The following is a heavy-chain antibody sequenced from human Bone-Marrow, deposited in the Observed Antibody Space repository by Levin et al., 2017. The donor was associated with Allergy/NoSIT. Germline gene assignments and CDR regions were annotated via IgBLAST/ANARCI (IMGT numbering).Heavy chain of an antibody. V-gene: IGHV4-30-4*01. D-gene: IGHD6-19*01. CDR3: ARAPSIAVAGPFDY. CDR2: IYYSGST. CDR1: GGSISSGDYY. Sequence: MTSETLSLTCTVSGGSISSGDYYWSWIRQPPGKGLEWIGYIYYSGSTYYNPSLKSRVTISVDTSKNQFSLKLSSVTAADTAVYYCARAPSIAVAGPFDYWGQGTLVTVSS. J-gene: IGHJ4*02.